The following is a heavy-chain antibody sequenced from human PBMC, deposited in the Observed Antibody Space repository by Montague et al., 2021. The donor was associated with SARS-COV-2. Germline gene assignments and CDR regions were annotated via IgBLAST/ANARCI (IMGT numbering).Heavy chain of an antibody. D-gene: IGHD3-10*01. CDR3: ARDRFDFGAGRQGTIDF. J-gene: IGHJ4*02. CDR2: IHYTGKT. V-gene: IGHV4-4*07. CDR1: GDSITNYY. Sequence: SETLSLTCGVSGDSITNYYWTWIRQPPGKGLEWIGRIHYTGKTNFSPSLSSRLTMSVDTSKNQFSLKLTSVTAADTAIYFCARDRFDFGAGRQGTIDFWGQGTLVTVSS.